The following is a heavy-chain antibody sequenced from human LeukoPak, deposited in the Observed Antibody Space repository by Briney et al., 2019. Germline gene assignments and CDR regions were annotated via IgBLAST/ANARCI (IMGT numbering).Heavy chain of an antibody. CDR2: ISLGSSTI. Sequence: TAGSLSLSCAASGFTFSTYTMNWVRQAPGKGLDWVSHISLGSSTIYYADYVKGRFTIARENAKSSRYLQMNRLRGEDTAVYYCARDGELGYWGQGTLVSVSS. CDR3: ARDGELGY. J-gene: IGHJ4*02. D-gene: IGHD2/OR15-2a*01. CDR1: GFTFSTYT. V-gene: IGHV3-48*01.